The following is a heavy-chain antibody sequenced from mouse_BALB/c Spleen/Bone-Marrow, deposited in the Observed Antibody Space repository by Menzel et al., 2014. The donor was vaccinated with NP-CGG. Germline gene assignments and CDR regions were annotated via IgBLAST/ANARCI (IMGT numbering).Heavy chain of an antibody. J-gene: IGHJ3*01. D-gene: IGHD1-1*01. V-gene: IGHV4-1*02. CDR1: GFDFRTYW. Sequence: EVKLVESGGGLVQPGGFLKLSCAASGFDFRTYWMSWVRQAPGKGLEWIGEINPDSKTKNYAPSLKDKFIISRDNAKNTLCLQMSKVRSEDTALYYCARMGYYGWLAYWGQGTLVTVSA. CDR2: INPDSKTK. CDR3: ARMGYYGWLAY.